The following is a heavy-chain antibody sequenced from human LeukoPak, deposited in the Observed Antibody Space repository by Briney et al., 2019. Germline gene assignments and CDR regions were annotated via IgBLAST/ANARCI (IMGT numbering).Heavy chain of an antibody. V-gene: IGHV4-59*08. J-gene: IGHJ5*02. CDR3: ARRSYGVPFDP. CDR1: GGSISDYY. CDR2: IHYSGST. Sequence: SETLSLTCTVSGGSISDYYWSWIRQSPGKGLEWIAHIHYSGSTNYNSSLASRVTISVDTSKNQFSLKLSSVTAADTAVYYCARRSYGVPFDPWGQGILVTVSS. D-gene: IGHD3-10*01.